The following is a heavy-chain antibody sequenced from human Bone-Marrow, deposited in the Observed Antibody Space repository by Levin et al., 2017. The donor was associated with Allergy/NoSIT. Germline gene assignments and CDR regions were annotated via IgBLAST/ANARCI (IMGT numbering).Heavy chain of an antibody. CDR1: GDSISSSTDY. D-gene: IGHD6-19*01. V-gene: IGHV4-39*01. CDR3: ARSPPPAGILAY. J-gene: IGHJ4*02. CDR2: VYSSGIS. Sequence: SETLSLTCTVSGDSISSSTDYWAWVRQSPGKGLEWIGCVYSSGISYSNPSLQSRVTISVDASENQFSLSLRSVSAADTAVYYCARSPPPAGILAYWGQGTLVTVSS.